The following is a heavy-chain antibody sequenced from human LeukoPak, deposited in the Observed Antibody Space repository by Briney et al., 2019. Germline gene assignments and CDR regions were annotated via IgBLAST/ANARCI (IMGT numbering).Heavy chain of an antibody. CDR1: GYTFTGYY. CDR3: ARDRVGSYYYMDV. Sequence: ASVKVSCKASGYTFTGYYMHWVRQAPGQGLEWMGWINPNSGGTNYVQKFQGRATMSRDTSISTAYMELSRLRSDDTAVYYCARDRVGSYYYMDVWGKGTTVTVSS. V-gene: IGHV1-2*02. J-gene: IGHJ6*03. D-gene: IGHD3-10*01. CDR2: INPNSGGT.